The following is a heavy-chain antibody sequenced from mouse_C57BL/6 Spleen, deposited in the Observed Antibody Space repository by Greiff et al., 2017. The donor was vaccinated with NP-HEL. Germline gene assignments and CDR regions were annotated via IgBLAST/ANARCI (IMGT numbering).Heavy chain of an antibody. V-gene: IGHV1-64*01. CDR3: ARDGNYVDWYFDV. J-gene: IGHJ1*03. CDR1: GYTFTSYW. CDR2: IHPNSGST. D-gene: IGHD2-1*01. Sequence: VKLQQPGAELVKPGASVKLSCKASGYTFTSYWMHWVKQRPGQGLEWIGMIHPNSGSTNYNEKFKSKATLTVDKSSSTAYMQLSSLTSEDSAVYYCARDGNYVDWYFDVWGTGTTVTVSS.